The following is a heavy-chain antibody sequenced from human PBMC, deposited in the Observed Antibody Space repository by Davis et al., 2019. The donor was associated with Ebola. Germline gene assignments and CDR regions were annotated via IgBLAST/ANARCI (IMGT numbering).Heavy chain of an antibody. CDR1: GYPFTDFA. D-gene: IGHD3-16*01. J-gene: IGHJ4*02. Sequence: ASVKVSCKASGYPFTDFAINWLRQAPGRRFEWLGWITTNTASPTYARGFSERFVFSLDTSVDTAFLQINNLRAEDTAIYYCARGMGELALNWGQGTLVTVSS. V-gene: IGHV7-4-1*02. CDR3: ARGMGELALN. CDR2: ITTNTASP.